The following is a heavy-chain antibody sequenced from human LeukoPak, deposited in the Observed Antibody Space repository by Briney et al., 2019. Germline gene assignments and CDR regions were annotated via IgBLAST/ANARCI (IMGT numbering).Heavy chain of an antibody. Sequence: GGSLRLSCAASGFTFSSYAMHWVRQAPGKGLEWVAVISYDGSNKYYADSVKGRFTISRDNSKNTLYLQMNSLRAEDTAVYYCARKVLAYYDILTGYFDYWGQGTLVTVSS. CDR3: ARKVLAYYDILTGYFDY. CDR1: GFTFSSYA. CDR2: ISYDGSNK. J-gene: IGHJ4*02. D-gene: IGHD3-9*01. V-gene: IGHV3-30-3*01.